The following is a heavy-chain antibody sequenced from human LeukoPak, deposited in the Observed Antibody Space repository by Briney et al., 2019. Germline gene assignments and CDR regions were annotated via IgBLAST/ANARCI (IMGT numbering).Heavy chain of an antibody. CDR3: AKEVYDSSVIHYYGMDV. V-gene: IGHV3-23*01. J-gene: IGHJ6*02. CDR1: GFTFSSYA. Sequence: GKSLRLSCAASGFTFSSYAMSWVREAPGKGLEWVSVTSGSGGRTNYADSVKGRFTISRDNSKNTLYLQMNSLRAEDTAVYYCAKEVYDSSVIHYYGMDVWGQGTTVTVSS. CDR2: TSGSGGRT. D-gene: IGHD3-22*01.